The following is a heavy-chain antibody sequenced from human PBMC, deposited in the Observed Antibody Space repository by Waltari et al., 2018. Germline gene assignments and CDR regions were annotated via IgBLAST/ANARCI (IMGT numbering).Heavy chain of an antibody. Sequence: EVQLVQSGAEVRKPGESLKISCMGSGYRCASYWHGRVRQMPGKGLEWMGIIFPGDSDTRYSPSFQGHVTISADTSNSTAYLQLTNLKASDTAMYYCARHPLVWVASTQNAFDVWGQGTMVTVSS. CDR3: ARHPLVWVASTQNAFDV. V-gene: IGHV5-51*03. CDR2: IFPGDSDT. J-gene: IGHJ3*01. D-gene: IGHD3-16*01. CDR1: GYRCASYW.